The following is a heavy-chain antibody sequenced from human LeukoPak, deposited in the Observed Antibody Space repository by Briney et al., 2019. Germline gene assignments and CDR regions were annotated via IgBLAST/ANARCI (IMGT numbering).Heavy chain of an antibody. D-gene: IGHD3-3*01. CDR2: INSDGSST. V-gene: IGHV3-74*01. Sequence: PGGSLRLPCAASGFTFSSYWMHWVRQAPGKGLVWVSRINSDGSSTSYADSVKGRFTISRDNAKNTLYLQMNSLRAEDTAVYYCARVSPETYYDFWSGSYYYYGMDVWGQGTTVTVSS. CDR1: GFTFSSYW. J-gene: IGHJ6*02. CDR3: ARVSPETYYDFWSGSYYYYGMDV.